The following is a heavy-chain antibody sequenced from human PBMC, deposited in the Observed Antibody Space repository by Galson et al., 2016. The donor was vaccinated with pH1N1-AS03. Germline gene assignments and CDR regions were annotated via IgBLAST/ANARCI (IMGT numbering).Heavy chain of an antibody. Sequence: SLRLSCAVSGFSFSVFWMRWVRQAPGKGLESVANIKNDGSDQYYVDSVKGRFTISRDNAKNSLYLQMNSLRVEDTAIYYCARAVRGSAVDVWGQGTTVTVS. J-gene: IGHJ6*02. CDR2: IKNDGSDQ. V-gene: IGHV3-7*01. D-gene: IGHD3-10*01. CDR1: GFSFSVFW. CDR3: ARAVRGSAVDV.